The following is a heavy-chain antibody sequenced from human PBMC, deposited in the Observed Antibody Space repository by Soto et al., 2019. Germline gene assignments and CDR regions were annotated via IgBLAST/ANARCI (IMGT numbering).Heavy chain of an antibody. D-gene: IGHD5-12*01. CDR3: AKDMVATITCAFDI. J-gene: IGHJ3*02. CDR2: ISWNSGSI. Sequence: EVQLVESGGGLVQPGRSLRLSCAASGFTFDDYAMHWVRQAPGKGLEGVSGISWNSGSIGYADSVKGRFTISRDNAKNSLYLQMNSLRAEDTALYYCAKDMVATITCAFDIWGQGTMVTVSS. V-gene: IGHV3-9*01. CDR1: GFTFDDYA.